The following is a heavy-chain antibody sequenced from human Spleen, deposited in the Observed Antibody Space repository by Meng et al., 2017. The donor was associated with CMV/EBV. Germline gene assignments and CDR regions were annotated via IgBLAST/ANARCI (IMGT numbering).Heavy chain of an antibody. CDR3: ARIPVDTTFFIQEFYFDS. J-gene: IGHJ4*02. CDR1: ESSFSNYW. CDR2: IKEDGSEK. D-gene: IGHD5-18*01. V-gene: IGHV3-7*01. Sequence: GGSLRLSCTASESSFSNYWMGWVRQAPGKGLEWVANIKEDGSEKYYVDSVKGRFTISRDDAKNSLYLQMSSLRVGDTAVYYCARIPVDTTFFIQEFYFDSWGLGTLVTVSS.